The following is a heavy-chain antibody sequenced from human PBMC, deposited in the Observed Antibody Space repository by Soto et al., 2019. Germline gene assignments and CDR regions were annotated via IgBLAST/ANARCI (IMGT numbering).Heavy chain of an antibody. CDR2: IIPIFGTA. D-gene: IGHD5-18*01. CDR3: ARASLDTAMVGAFDI. V-gene: IGHV1-69*13. CDR1: GGTFSGDA. J-gene: IGHJ3*02. Sequence: PSVKGSCKASGGTFSGDAIVWVRQAPGQGLEWMGGIIPIFGTANYAQKFQGRVTITADESTSTAYMELSSLRSEDTAVYYCARASLDTAMVGAFDIWGQGTMVTVSS.